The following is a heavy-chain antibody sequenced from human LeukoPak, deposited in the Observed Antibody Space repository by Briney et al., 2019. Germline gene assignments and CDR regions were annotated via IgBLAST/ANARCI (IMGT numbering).Heavy chain of an antibody. J-gene: IGHJ4*02. V-gene: IGHV1-69*05. Sequence: SVKVSCKASGYTFTTYYMHWVRQAPGQGLEWMGRIIPIFGTANYAQKFQGGVTITTDESTSTAYMELSSLRSEDTAVYYCARTPHMYYYDSSGYYYFMDYWGQGTLVTVSS. CDR2: IIPIFGTA. D-gene: IGHD3-22*01. CDR1: GYTFTTYY. CDR3: ARTPHMYYYDSSGYYYFMDY.